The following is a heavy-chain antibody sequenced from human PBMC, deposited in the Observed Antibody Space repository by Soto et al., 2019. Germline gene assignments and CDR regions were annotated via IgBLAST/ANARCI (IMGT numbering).Heavy chain of an antibody. J-gene: IGHJ3*02. D-gene: IGHD2-8*02. Sequence: GGSLRLSCAASGFTFSNYAMSWVRQAPGKGLEWVSVISGSAGGTYYEDSVKGRFTISRDNFKNTLSLQMNSLRAEDTAVYYCAKDSRLYSTGRDAFDIWGQGTMVTVSS. V-gene: IGHV3-23*01. CDR3: AKDSRLYSTGRDAFDI. CDR1: GFTFSNYA. CDR2: ISGSAGGT.